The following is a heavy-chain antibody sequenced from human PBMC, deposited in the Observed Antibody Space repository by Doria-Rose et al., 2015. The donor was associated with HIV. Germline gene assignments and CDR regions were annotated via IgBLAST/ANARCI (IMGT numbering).Heavy chain of an antibody. V-gene: IGHV2-26*01. J-gene: IGHJ4*02. D-gene: IGHD6-13*01. CDR2: IFSDDER. Sequence: QVTLKESSPVLVKPTETLTLTCTVSGVSLSSPGMGVSWIRQPPGKALEWLANIFSDDERSYTTSLKSRLTLSRGTSKSQVVLTMTDMDPVDTATYYCARIKSSRWYHKYYFDFWGQGTLVIVSA. CDR3: ARIKSSRWYHKYYFDF. CDR1: GVSLSSPGMG.